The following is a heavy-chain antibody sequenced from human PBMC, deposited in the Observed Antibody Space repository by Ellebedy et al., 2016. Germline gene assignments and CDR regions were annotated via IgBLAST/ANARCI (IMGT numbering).Heavy chain of an antibody. J-gene: IGHJ4*02. V-gene: IGHV4-61*08. D-gene: IGHD3-10*01. CDR3: ARDYYGSGSCDY. CDR1: GGSISSGGYY. CDR2: IYYSGST. Sequence: SETLSLXCTVSGGSISSGGYYWSWIRQHPGKGLEWIGYIYYSGSTNYNPSLKSRVTISVDTSKNQFSLKLSSVTAADTAVYYCARDYYGSGSCDYWGQGTLVTVSS.